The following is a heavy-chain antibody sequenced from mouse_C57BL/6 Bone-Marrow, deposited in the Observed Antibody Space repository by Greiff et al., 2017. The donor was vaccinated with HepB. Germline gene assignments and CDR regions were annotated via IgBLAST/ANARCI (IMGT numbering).Heavy chain of an antibody. V-gene: IGHV3-1*01. D-gene: IGHD1-1*01. Sequence: VQLQQSGPGMVKPSQSLSLTCTVPGYSITSGYDWHWIRHFPGNKLEWMGYISYSGSTNYNPSLKSRISITHDTSKNHFFLKLNSVTTEDTATYYCARGDYYGSSFAYWGQGTLVTVSA. J-gene: IGHJ3*01. CDR3: ARGDYYGSSFAY. CDR2: ISYSGST. CDR1: GYSITSGYD.